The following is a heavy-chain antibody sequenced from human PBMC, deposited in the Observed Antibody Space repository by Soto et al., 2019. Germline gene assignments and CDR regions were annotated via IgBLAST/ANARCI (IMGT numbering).Heavy chain of an antibody. V-gene: IGHV5-10-1*01. D-gene: IGHD3-9*01. Sequence: PGESLKISCNGSGYSFTSYWISWVRQMPGKGLEWMGRIDPSDSYTNYSPSFQGHVTISADKSISTAYLQWSSLKASDTAMYYCARHHGGRTGYPFYYYGMDVWGQGTTVTVYS. CDR3: ARHHGGRTGYPFYYYGMDV. CDR2: IDPSDSYT. CDR1: GYSFTSYW. J-gene: IGHJ6*02.